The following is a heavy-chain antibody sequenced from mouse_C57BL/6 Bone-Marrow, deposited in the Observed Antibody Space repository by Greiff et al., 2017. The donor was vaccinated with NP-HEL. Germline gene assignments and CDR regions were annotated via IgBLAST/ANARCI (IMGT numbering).Heavy chain of an antibody. CDR3: ARDNYGSHYAMDY. D-gene: IGHD1-1*01. CDR2: ISDGGSYT. V-gene: IGHV5-4*01. CDR1: GFTFSSYA. Sequence: EVQLVESGGGLVKPGGSLKLSCAASGFTFSSYAMSWVRQTPEKRLEWVATISDGGSYTYYPDNVKGRFTISSDNAKNNLYLQMSHLKSEDTAMYYCARDNYGSHYAMDYWGQGTSVTVSS. J-gene: IGHJ4*01.